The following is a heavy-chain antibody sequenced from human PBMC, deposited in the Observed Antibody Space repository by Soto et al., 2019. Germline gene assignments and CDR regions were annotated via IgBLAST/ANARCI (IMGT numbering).Heavy chain of an antibody. D-gene: IGHD6-6*01. CDR2: IIPYYGTT. CDR3: ARWSIREAVTTYFDY. J-gene: IGHJ4*02. CDR1: GGTFSSYA. Sequence: ASVKVSCKASGGTFSSYAISWVRQAPGQGLEWMGGIIPYYGTTNYAQKLQGRVTMTTDTSTSTAYMELRSLRSDDTAVYYCARWSIREAVTTYFDYWGQGTLVTVSS. V-gene: IGHV1-18*01.